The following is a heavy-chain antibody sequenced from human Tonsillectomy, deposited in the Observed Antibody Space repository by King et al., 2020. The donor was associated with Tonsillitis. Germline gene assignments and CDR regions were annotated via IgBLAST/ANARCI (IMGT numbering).Heavy chain of an antibody. D-gene: IGHD3-10*01. CDR2: ITSSNYI. CDR3: ARDLRYSGSGTFDY. J-gene: IGHJ4*02. CDR1: GFTFSSYS. V-gene: IGHV3-21*01. Sequence: VQLVESGGGLVKPGGSLRLSCAASGFTFSSYSMHWVRQAPGKGLEWVSSITSSNYIYYADSVEGRFTISRDNAKNSLYLQMNSLRAEDTAVYYCARDLRYSGSGTFDYWGQGTLVTVSS.